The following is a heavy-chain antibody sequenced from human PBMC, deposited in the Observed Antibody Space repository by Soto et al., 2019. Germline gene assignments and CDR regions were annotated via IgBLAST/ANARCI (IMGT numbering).Heavy chain of an antibody. D-gene: IGHD3-16*02. J-gene: IGHJ4*02. CDR1: GFSLNITGMG. V-gene: IGHV2-5*02. CDR2: IYWDDDR. Sequence: QITLKESGPTLVKPTQTLTLTCAFSGFSLNITGMGVGWIRQPPGKALEGLALIYWDDDRRNSPSLKSRLTIPRATSKAQVVLTMTNMDPVDTATYYCAHSPIWGSYRSPFHSWGQGTLVTVSS. CDR3: AHSPIWGSYRSPFHS.